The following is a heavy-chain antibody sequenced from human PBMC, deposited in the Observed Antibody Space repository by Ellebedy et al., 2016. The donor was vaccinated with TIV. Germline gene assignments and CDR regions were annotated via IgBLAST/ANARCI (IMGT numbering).Heavy chain of an antibody. D-gene: IGHD3-22*01. Sequence: PSETLSLTCTVSGGSMSSYFWSWIRQPPGKGLEWIGYVDYSGNTNYNPSLQSRVTVSVDTSKNQFALKLSSVTAADTAVYFCARHDPRYYESSGFYYGGWFDPWGQGTLVTVSS. J-gene: IGHJ5*02. V-gene: IGHV4-59*08. CDR3: ARHDPRYYESSGFYYGGWFDP. CDR2: VDYSGNT. CDR1: GGSMSSYF.